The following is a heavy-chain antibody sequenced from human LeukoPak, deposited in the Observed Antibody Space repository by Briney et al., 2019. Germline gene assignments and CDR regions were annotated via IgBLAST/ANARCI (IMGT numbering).Heavy chain of an antibody. V-gene: IGHV3-7*04. Sequence: SGGSLRLSRAASGFTFSSYWMNWGRQAPGKGLEWVASINHNGNVNYYMDSVKGRFTISRDNAKNSLYLQMSNLRAEDTAVYFYERACGLDAWGQGATVTVSS. CDR1: GFTFSSYW. CDR2: INHNGNVN. J-gene: IGHJ6*02. CDR3: ERACGLDA.